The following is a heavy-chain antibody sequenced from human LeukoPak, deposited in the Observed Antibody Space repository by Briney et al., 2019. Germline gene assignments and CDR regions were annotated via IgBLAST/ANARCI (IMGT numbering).Heavy chain of an antibody. J-gene: IGHJ4*02. CDR3: ARGRLVSQGGGYEY. D-gene: IGHD5-12*01. Sequence: QPGGSLRLSCAASGFTFSRYWMHWVRQAPGKGLIWVSRISPDGSTTLHADSVKGRFTISRDNAQNTLFLQMNSLTADDTAVYYCARGRLVSQGGGYEYWGQGTLVTVSS. CDR2: ISPDGSTT. CDR1: GFTFSRYW. V-gene: IGHV3-74*03.